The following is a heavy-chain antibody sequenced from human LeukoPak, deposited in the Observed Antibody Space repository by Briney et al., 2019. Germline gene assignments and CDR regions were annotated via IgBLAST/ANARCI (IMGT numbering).Heavy chain of an antibody. J-gene: IGHJ5*02. CDR3: AKDSGPYYYDSSGYYP. V-gene: IGHV3-9*03. CDR2: ISWNSGSI. D-gene: IGHD3-22*01. Sequence: PGRSLRLSCAASGFPFDDYAMHWVRQAPGKGLEWVSGISWNSGSIGYADSVKGRFTISRNNAKNSLYLQMNSLGAEDMALYYCAKDSGPYYYDSSGYYPWGQGTLVTVSS. CDR1: GFPFDDYA.